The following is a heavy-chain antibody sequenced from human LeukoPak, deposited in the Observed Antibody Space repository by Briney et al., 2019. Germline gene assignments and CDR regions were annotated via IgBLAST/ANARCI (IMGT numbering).Heavy chain of an antibody. CDR2: IYYSGST. Sequence: SETLSLTCTVSGCSISSYYWSWIRQPPGKGLEWIGYIYYSGSTNYNPSLKSRVTISVDTSKNQFSLKLSSVTAAETAVYYCARGRGVVVRDWFDSWGQGKLVTVSS. V-gene: IGHV4-59*01. D-gene: IGHD3-22*01. J-gene: IGHJ5*01. CDR3: ARGRGVVVRDWFDS. CDR1: GCSISSYY.